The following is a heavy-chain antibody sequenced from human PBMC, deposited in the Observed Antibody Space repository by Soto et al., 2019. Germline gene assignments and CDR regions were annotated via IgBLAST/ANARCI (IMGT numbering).Heavy chain of an antibody. D-gene: IGHD6-19*01. Sequence: XGSLRLSCAASGFTFSHYAMHWVRQPPGKGLEWVAVVSDGGYNKFYFDSVKGRFTVFRDDSKQTLDLQMNDLRPEDTAIYFCARESVAGFDWGQGTRVTVSS. CDR1: GFTFSHYA. CDR2: VSDGGYNK. CDR3: ARESVAGFD. J-gene: IGHJ1*01. V-gene: IGHV3-30*04.